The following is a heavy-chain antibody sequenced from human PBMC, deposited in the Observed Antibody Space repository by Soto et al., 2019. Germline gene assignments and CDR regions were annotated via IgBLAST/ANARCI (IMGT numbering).Heavy chain of an antibody. CDR2: IIPIFGTA. CDR1: GGTFSSYA. J-gene: IGHJ6*02. CDR3: ASTYSSSWYGVNYYGMDV. Sequence: QVQLVQSGAEVKKPGSSVKVSCKASGGTFSSYAISWVRQAPGQGLEWMGGIIPIFGTANYAQKFQGRVTITADESTSTAYMELSSMRSEDTAVYYCASTYSSSWYGVNYYGMDVWGQGTTVTVSS. D-gene: IGHD6-13*01. V-gene: IGHV1-69*01.